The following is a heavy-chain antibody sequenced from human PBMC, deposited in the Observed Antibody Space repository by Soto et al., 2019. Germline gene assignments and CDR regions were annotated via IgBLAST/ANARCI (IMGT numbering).Heavy chain of an antibody. CDR1: GYTFTSYA. CDR2: ISAYNGNT. CDR3: ARAHCGGDCYSGVDY. V-gene: IGHV1-18*01. Sequence: ASVKVSCKTSGYTFTSYAIIWVRQAPGQGLEWMGWISAYNGNTNYAQRLQGRVTMTTDTSTSTAYMELRSLRSDDTAVYYCARAHCGGDCYSGVDYWGQGTLVTVSS. D-gene: IGHD2-21*02. J-gene: IGHJ4*02.